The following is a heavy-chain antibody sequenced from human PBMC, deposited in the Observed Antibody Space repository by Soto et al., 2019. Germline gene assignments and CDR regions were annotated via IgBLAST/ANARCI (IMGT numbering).Heavy chain of an antibody. J-gene: IGHJ4*02. Sequence: SETLSLTCTVSGGSISSSSYYWGWIRQPPGKGLEWIGSIYYSGSTYYNPSLKSRVTISVDTSKNQFSLKLSSVTAADTAVYYCARLGYSYGYVFDYWGQGTLVTVSS. D-gene: IGHD5-18*01. CDR1: GGSISSSSYY. CDR3: ARLGYSYGYVFDY. V-gene: IGHV4-39*01. CDR2: IYYSGST.